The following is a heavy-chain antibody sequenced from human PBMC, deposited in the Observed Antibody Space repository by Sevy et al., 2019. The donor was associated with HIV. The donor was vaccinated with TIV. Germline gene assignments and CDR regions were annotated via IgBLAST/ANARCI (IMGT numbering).Heavy chain of an antibody. D-gene: IGHD3-22*01. J-gene: IGHJ4*02. CDR2: IKSKTDGGTT. CDR3: YDSSGYYYESDY. CDR1: GFTFSNAW. Sequence: GGSLRLSCAASGFTFSNAWMSWVRQAPGKGLEWVGRIKSKTDGGTTDYAAPVKGRFTISRDDSKNTLYMQMNSLKTADADVYYCYDSSGYYYESDYWGQGTLVTVSS. V-gene: IGHV3-15*01.